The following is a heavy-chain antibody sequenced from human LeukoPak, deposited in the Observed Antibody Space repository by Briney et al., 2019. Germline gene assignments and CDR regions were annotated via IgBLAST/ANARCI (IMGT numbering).Heavy chain of an antibody. Sequence: GGSLRLSCAASGFTVSSNYMSWVRRAPGKGLEWVSVIYSGGSTYYADSVKGRFTISRHNSKNTLYLQMNSLRAEDTAVYYCARVDDYGGNLLFDYWGQGTLVTVSS. D-gene: IGHD4-23*01. CDR2: IYSGGST. J-gene: IGHJ4*02. V-gene: IGHV3-53*04. CDR1: GFTVSSNY. CDR3: ARVDDYGGNLLFDY.